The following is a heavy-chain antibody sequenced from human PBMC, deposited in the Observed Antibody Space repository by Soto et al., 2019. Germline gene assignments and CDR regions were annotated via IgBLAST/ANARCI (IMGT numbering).Heavy chain of an antibody. V-gene: IGHV2-70*11. CDR1: GFSLSTSGMC. Sequence: VSGPTLVNPTQTLTLTCTFSGFSLSTSGMCVSWIRQPPGKALEWLARIDWDDDKYYSTSLKTRLTISKDTSKNQVVLTMTNMDPMDTGTYYCARKGPEHWPLDYWGQGTLVTVSS. D-gene: IGHD1-1*01. CDR2: IDWDDDK. J-gene: IGHJ4*02. CDR3: ARKGPEHWPLDY.